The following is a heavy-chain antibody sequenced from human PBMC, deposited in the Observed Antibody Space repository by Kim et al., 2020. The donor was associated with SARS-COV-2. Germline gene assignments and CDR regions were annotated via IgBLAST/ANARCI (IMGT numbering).Heavy chain of an antibody. CDR3: ARDIPATAMVIRYYYYGMDV. CDR2: ISAYNGNT. D-gene: IGHD5-18*01. Sequence: ASVKVSCKASGYTFTSYGISWVRQAPGQGLEWMGWISAYNGNTNYAQKLQGRVTMTTDTSTSTAYMELRSLRSDDTAVYYCARDIPATAMVIRYYYYGMDVWGQGTTVTVSS. CDR1: GYTFTSYG. V-gene: IGHV1-18*04. J-gene: IGHJ6*02.